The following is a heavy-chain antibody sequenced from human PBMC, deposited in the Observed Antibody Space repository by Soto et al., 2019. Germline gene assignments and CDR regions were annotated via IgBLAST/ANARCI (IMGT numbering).Heavy chain of an antibody. CDR3: SGVIYCNNGVCPFDY. CDR2: IIPIFGTA. Sequence: QVQLVQSGAEVKKPGSSVKVSCKASGGTFSSYAISWVRQAPGQGLEWMGGIIPIFGTANYAQKFQGKVTITADESTSRAYMELSSLRSEDTAVYYCSGVIYCNNGVCPFDYWGQGTLVTVFS. CDR1: GGTFSSYA. V-gene: IGHV1-69*12. J-gene: IGHJ4*02. D-gene: IGHD2-8*01.